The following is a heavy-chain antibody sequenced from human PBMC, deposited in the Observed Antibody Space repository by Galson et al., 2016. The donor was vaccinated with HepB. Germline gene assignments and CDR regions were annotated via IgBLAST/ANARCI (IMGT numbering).Heavy chain of an antibody. CDR2: IWFDGSNK. Sequence: SLRLSCAASGFTFSSYGMHWVRQAPGKGLEWVAVIWFDGSNKYYTDSVKGRFTLSRDNSKNTLYLQMNSLRVEDTAVYYCAGDRGTGGIFDYWGQGTLVTGSS. D-gene: IGHD1-1*01. V-gene: IGHV3-33*01. CDR3: AGDRGTGGIFDY. CDR1: GFTFSSYG. J-gene: IGHJ4*02.